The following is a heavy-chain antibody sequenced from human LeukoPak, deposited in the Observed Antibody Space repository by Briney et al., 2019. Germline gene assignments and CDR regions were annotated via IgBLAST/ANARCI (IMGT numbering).Heavy chain of an antibody. CDR2: MYHTGSS. Sequence: SETLSLTCTVSGGSVDTIDYYWSWIRQPPGKGLEWVGYMYHTGSSIYSPSLKSRLTISVDTSKNQFTLNLSSMTAADTAVYYCAGDQGGSAHRHAFDIWGQGTLVTVSS. CDR3: AGDQGGSAHRHAFDI. J-gene: IGHJ3*02. V-gene: IGHV4-61*08. CDR1: GGSVDTIDYY. D-gene: IGHD1-26*01.